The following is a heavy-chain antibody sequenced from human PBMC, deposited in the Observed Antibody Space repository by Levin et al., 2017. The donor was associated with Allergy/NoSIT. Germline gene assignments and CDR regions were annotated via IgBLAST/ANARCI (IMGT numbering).Heavy chain of an antibody. D-gene: IGHD1-26*01. J-gene: IGHJ3*02. CDR3: ARIFIVGVEDI. Sequence: QPGGSLRLSCAASGFTFSNYGIHWVRQAPGKGLEWVAVIWYNGINKYYADSVKGRFTISRDNSNNTLYLQMNTLRAEDTAVYYCARIFIVGVEDIWGQGTMVTVSS. V-gene: IGHV3-33*01. CDR2: IWYNGINK. CDR1: GFTFSNYG.